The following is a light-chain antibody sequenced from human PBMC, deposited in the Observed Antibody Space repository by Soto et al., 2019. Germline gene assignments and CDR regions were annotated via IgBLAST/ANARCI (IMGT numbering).Light chain of an antibody. V-gene: IGKV1-33*01. CDR1: QDITNH. J-gene: IGKJ3*01. CDR3: QQYNDFPLT. Sequence: DLQMTQSPSSLSASVGDRVTITCQASQDITNHLNWYQQKPGQAPKLLIYDVSDLKTGVPSRFSGSGSGTHFTFTISSLQPEDFATYYCQQYNDFPLTFGPGTKVDIK. CDR2: DVS.